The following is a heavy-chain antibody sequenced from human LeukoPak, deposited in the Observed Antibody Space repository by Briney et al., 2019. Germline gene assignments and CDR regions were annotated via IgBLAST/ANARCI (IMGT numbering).Heavy chain of an antibody. D-gene: IGHD6-19*01. CDR1: GYTFTGYY. J-gene: IGHJ4*02. V-gene: IGHV1-2*02. CDR3: ERDYYPSGWYGY. Sequence: ASVKVSCKASGYTFTGYYMHWVRQAPGQGLEWMGWINPNSGGTNYAQKFQGRVTMTRDTSISTAYMELSRLRSDDTAVYYCERDYYPSGWYGYWGQGTLVTVSS. CDR2: INPNSGGT.